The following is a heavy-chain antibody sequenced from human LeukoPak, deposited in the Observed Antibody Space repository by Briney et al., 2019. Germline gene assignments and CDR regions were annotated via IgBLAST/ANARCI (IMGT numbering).Heavy chain of an antibody. CDR3: ARAGTSYCSSTSCYRPHFDY. CDR1: GGSFSGYY. D-gene: IGHD2-2*02. CDR2: INHSGST. V-gene: IGHV4-34*01. J-gene: IGHJ4*02. Sequence: PSETLSLTCAVYGGSFSGYYWGWVRQPPGKGLEWIAEINHSGSTNFNPSLKSRVTISVDTSKNQFPLKLSSVTAADTAVYYCARAGTSYCSSTSCYRPHFDYWGQGTLVTVSS.